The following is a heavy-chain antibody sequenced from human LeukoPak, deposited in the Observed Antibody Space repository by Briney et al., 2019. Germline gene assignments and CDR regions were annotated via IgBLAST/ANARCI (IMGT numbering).Heavy chain of an antibody. CDR1: GFTFSDYY. D-gene: IGHD3-10*01. V-gene: IGHV3-11*04. J-gene: IGHJ5*02. CDR2: ISHSGTTI. CDR3: ARANMVRGVGSFFDRNWFDP. Sequence: GGSLRLSCAASGFTFSDYYMSWIRQAPGKGLQWISYISHSGTTISYADSVKGRFTISRDNAKNSLYLQMNSLRAEDTAVYYCARANMVRGVGSFFDRNWFDPWGQGTLVTVSS.